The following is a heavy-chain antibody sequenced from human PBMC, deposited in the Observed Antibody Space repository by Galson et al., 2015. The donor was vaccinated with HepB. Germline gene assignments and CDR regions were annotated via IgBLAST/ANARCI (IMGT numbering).Heavy chain of an antibody. J-gene: IGHJ6*02. CDR2: IIGSGGST. CDR1: GITFTSYA. V-gene: IGHV3-23*01. CDR3: AKRRGRMFQFSNHYSYYAMDV. D-gene: IGHD3-10*02. Sequence: SLRLSCAASGITFTSYAMSWVRQAPGKGLEWVSGIIGSGGSTYYADSVEGRLTISRDNSKNTLFLQMNNVRAEDTAVYYCAKRRGRMFQFSNHYSYYAMDVWGQGTTVTVSS.